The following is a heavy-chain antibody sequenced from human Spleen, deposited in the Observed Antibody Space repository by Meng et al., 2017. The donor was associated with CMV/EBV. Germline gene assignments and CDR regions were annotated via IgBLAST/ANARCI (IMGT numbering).Heavy chain of an antibody. Sequence: SETLSLTCAVYGGSFSGYYWSWIRQPPGKGLEWIGEINHSGSTNYNPSLKSRVTISVDTSKNQFSLKLSSVTAADTAVYYGTRGNKLYYYYGMDVWGQGTTVTVSS. J-gene: IGHJ6*02. CDR3: TRGNKLYYYYGMDV. CDR1: GGSFSGYY. CDR2: INHSGST. D-gene: IGHD1-26*01. V-gene: IGHV4-34*01.